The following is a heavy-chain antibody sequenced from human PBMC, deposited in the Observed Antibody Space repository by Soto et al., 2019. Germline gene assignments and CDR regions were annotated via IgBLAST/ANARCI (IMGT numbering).Heavy chain of an antibody. D-gene: IGHD6-13*01. J-gene: IGHJ6*02. V-gene: IGHV6-1*01. CDR1: GDSVSSNSAA. CDR3: ARGAYSSSWYETYPPYYYYYGMDV. Sequence: PSQTLSLTCVISGDSVSSNSAAWNWIRQSPSRGLEWLGRTYYRSKWYNDYAVSVKSRITINPDTSKNQFSLQLNSVTPEDTAVYYCARGAYSSSWYETYPPYYYYYGMDVWGQGTTVTVSS. CDR2: TYYRSKWYN.